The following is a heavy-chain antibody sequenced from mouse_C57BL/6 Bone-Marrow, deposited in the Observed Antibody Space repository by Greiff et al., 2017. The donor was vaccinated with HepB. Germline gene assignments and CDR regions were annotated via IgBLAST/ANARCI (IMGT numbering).Heavy chain of an antibody. CDR1: GYSFTGYY. CDR2: INPSTGGT. CDR3: ARSMVTTGYYAMDY. J-gene: IGHJ4*01. D-gene: IGHD2-2*01. V-gene: IGHV1-42*01. Sequence: EVHLVESGPELVKPGASVKISCKASGYSFTGYYMNWVKQSPEKSLEWIGEINPSTGGTTYNQKFKAKATLTVDKSSSTAYMQLKSLTSEDSAVYYCARSMVTTGYYAMDYWGQGTSVTVSS.